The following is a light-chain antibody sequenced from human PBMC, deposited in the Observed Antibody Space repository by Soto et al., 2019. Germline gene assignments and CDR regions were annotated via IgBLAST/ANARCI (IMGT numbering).Light chain of an antibody. V-gene: IGKV1-39*01. J-gene: IGKJ3*01. CDR1: QSNSSY. Sequence: DIQMTQSPSSLSASVGDRVTITCRASQSNSSYLNWYQQKPGKAPKLLIYAASSLQSGVPSRFSGSGSGTDFTLTISSLQPEDFATYYCQQSYSTVTFGPGTKVDIK. CDR3: QQSYSTVT. CDR2: AAS.